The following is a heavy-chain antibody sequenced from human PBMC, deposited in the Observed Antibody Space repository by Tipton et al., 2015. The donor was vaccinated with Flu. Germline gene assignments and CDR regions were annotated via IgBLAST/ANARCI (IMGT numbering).Heavy chain of an antibody. CDR2: IDLDDSDI. V-gene: IGHV5-51*03. Sequence: VQLVQSGAEVKKPGESLKISCKVSGYSFTNFWIGWVRQMPGKGLEWMGIIDLDDSDIRYSPSFQGQATISADKSIRTAYLQWSSLKASDTAMYYCAREDYFDSSGQSPSYPVDIWGQGTMVTVSS. D-gene: IGHD3-22*01. CDR1: GYSFTNFW. J-gene: IGHJ3*02. CDR3: AREDYFDSSGQSPSYPVDI.